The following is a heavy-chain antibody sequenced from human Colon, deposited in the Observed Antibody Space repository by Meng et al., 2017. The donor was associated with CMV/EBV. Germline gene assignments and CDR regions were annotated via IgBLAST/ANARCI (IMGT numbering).Heavy chain of an antibody. J-gene: IGHJ4*02. CDR2: ISGDDSST. V-gene: IGHV3-23*01. CDR3: ATHLWQNYFFEY. Sequence: SCAASGFTSNTYDMSWVRQAPGRGLEWVSSISGDDSSTYYADSVKGRFTISRDYAKNTLYLQMNSLRAEDTAVYYCATHLWQNYFFEYWGQGTLVTVSS. D-gene: IGHD3-10*01. CDR1: GFTSNTYD.